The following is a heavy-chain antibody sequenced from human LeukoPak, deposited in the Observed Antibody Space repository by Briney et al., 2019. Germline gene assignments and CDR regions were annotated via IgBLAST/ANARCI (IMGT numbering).Heavy chain of an antibody. D-gene: IGHD6-19*01. J-gene: IGHJ4*02. CDR3: ARAKGQWLVQWDY. CDR2: IIPIFGTA. Sequence: SVKVSCKASGGTFSSYAISWVRQAPGQGLEWMGGIIPIFGTANYAQKFQGRVTITADESTSTAYMELSSLRSEDTAVYYCARAKGQWLVQWDYWGQGTLVTVSS. CDR1: GGTFSSYA. V-gene: IGHV1-69*13.